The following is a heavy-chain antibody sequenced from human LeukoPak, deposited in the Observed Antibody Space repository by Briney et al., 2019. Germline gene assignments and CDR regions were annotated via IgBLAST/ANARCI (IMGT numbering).Heavy chain of an antibody. V-gene: IGHV1-24*01. CDR2: FDPEDGET. J-gene: IGHJ4*02. Sequence: ASVKVSCKVSGYTLTELSMHWVRQAPGKGLELMGGFDPEDGETIYAQKFQGRVTMTEDTSRDTAYMELSSLRSEDTAVYYCAIESLGELSLPFLDYWGQGTLVTVSS. CDR1: GYTLTELS. D-gene: IGHD3-16*02. CDR3: AIESLGELSLPFLDY.